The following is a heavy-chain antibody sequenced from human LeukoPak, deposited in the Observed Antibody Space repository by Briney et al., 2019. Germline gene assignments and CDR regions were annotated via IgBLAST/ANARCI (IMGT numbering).Heavy chain of an antibody. CDR1: GGSISSSSYY. V-gene: IGHV4-39*01. Sequence: SETLSLTCTVSGGSISSSSYYWGWIRQPPGKGLEWIGSIYYSGSTYYNPSLKSRVTISVDTSKNQFSLKLSSVTAADTAVYYCARRLWGSSYAYDYRGQGTLVTVSS. D-gene: IGHD2-2*01. CDR2: IYYSGST. CDR3: ARRLWGSSYAYDY. J-gene: IGHJ4*02.